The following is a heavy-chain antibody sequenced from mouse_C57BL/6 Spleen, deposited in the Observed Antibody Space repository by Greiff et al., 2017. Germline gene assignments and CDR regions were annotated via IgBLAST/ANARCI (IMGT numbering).Heavy chain of an antibody. CDR2: IHPSDSVP. J-gene: IGHJ4*01. CDR3: AICYGSTYYYAMDY. CDR1: GYTFTSYW. Sequence: QVQLQQPGAELVKPGASVKVSCKASGYTFTSYWMHWVKQRPGQGLEWIGRIHPSDSVPNYNQKFKGKATLTVDKASSTAYMQLSSLTSEDSAVYDCAICYGSTYYYAMDYWGQGTSGTVSS. D-gene: IGHD1-1*01. V-gene: IGHV1-74*01.